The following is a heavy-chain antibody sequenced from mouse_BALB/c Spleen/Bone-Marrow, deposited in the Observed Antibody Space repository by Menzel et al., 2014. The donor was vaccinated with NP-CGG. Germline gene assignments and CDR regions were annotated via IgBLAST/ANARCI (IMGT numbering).Heavy chain of an antibody. D-gene: IGHD2-14*01. CDR1: GYTFTNSW. J-gene: IGHJ2*01. CDR3: ARHHRYAYYFDY. CDR2: IHPNSGNT. Sequence: VQLQESGSVLVRPGASVKLSCKASGYTFTNSWMHWAKQRPGQGLEWIGEIHPNSGNTNYNEKFKDKATLTVDTSSSTAYVDLSSLTSEDSAVYYCARHHRYAYYFDYWGQGATPTVSS. V-gene: IGHV1S130*01.